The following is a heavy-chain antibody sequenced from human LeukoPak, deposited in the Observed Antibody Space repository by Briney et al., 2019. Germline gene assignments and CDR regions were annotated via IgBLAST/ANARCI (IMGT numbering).Heavy chain of an antibody. J-gene: IGHJ4*02. Sequence: ASVKVSCKASGYTFSTNGISWVRQAPGQGLEWMGWISAYNGNTNYAQKLQGRVTMTTDTSTSTAYLELRRLSSDDTAVYYCARTFNSGGYYMSFDYWGQGTLVTVSS. V-gene: IGHV1-18*01. CDR3: ARTFNSGGYYMSFDY. CDR1: GYTFSTNG. D-gene: IGHD1-26*01. CDR2: ISAYNGNT.